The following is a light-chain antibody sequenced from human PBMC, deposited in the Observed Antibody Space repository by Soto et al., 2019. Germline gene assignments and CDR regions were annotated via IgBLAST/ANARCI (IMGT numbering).Light chain of an antibody. Sequence: EIVMTQSPATLSVSPGERATLSCRASQSLSNNLAWYQQKPGQAPRLLIYGASTRATGIPARFSGSGSGTEFTLTISSLQSEDFPVYYCQQYNNWPPWTFGQGTKVEIK. CDR3: QQYNNWPPWT. CDR2: GAS. J-gene: IGKJ1*01. V-gene: IGKV3-15*01. CDR1: QSLSNN.